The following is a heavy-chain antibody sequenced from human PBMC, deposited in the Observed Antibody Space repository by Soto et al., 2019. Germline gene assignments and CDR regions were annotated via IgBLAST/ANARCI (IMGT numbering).Heavy chain of an antibody. CDR3: ARSFIFDGLFFDY. CDR2: IYHSGST. J-gene: IGHJ4*02. Sequence: SETLSLTCAVSGASINRNNWWGWVRQAPGKGLEWIGEIYHSGSTNYNPSLKSRVTISVDKSKNHFSLKLSSVTAADTAVYYCARSFIFDGLFFDYGGQGPRFPVPS. CDR1: GASINRNNW. V-gene: IGHV4-4*02. D-gene: IGHD3-9*01.